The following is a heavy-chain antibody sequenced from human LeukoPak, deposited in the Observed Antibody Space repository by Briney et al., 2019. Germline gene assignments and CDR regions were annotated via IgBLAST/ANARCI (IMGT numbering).Heavy chain of an antibody. CDR2: ISSSGSTI. CDR3: AELGITMIGGV. D-gene: IGHD3-10*02. Sequence: QPGGSLRLSCAASGFTFSSYEMNWVRQAPGKGLECVSYISSSGSTIYYADSVKGRFTIPRDNAKNSLYLQMNSLRAEDTAVYYCAELGITMIGGVWGKGTTVTISS. V-gene: IGHV3-48*03. J-gene: IGHJ6*04. CDR1: GFTFSSYE.